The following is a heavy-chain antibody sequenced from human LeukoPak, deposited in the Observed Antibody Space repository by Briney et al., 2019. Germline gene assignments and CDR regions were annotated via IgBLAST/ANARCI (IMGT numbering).Heavy chain of an antibody. V-gene: IGHV4-59*01. CDR1: GGSISSFY. J-gene: IGHJ3*02. Sequence: SETLSLTCTVSGGSISSFYWSWIRQPPGKGLEWIGYIYYSGSTNYNPSLKSRVTISVDTSKNQFSLKLSSVTAADTAVYYCARDRDAFDIWGQGTMVTVSS. CDR3: ARDRDAFDI. CDR2: IYYSGST.